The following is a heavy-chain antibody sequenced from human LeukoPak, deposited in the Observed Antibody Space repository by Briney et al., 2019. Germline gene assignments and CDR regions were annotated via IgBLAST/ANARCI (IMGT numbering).Heavy chain of an antibody. D-gene: IGHD6-6*01. V-gene: IGHV4-39*01. J-gene: IGHJ5*02. CDR1: GGSISSSSYY. CDR2: IYYSGST. Sequence: SETLSLTCTVSGGSISSSSYYWGWIRQPPGKGLEWIGSIYYSGSTYYNPSLKSRVTISVDTSKNQFSLKLSSVTAADTAVYYCARPNLPYSSSSGFDPWGQGTLVTVSS. CDR3: ARPNLPYSSSSGFDP.